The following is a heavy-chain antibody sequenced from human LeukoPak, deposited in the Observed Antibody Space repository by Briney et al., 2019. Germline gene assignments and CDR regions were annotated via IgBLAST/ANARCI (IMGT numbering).Heavy chain of an antibody. CDR2: FDPGHGET. CDR1: GYTLTGRS. CDR3: AQDVGQLWLCFQR. J-gene: IGHJ4*02. V-gene: IGHV1-24*01. D-gene: IGHD2-8*02. Sequence: ASVKVSCKVSGYTLTGRSMHWVRQAPGKGREWMGGFDPGHGETVYAQKFQGRVTMTEDTSTDTDYMELSSLRSDDTAVYYCAQDVGQLWLCFQRWGQGPLDTVSS.